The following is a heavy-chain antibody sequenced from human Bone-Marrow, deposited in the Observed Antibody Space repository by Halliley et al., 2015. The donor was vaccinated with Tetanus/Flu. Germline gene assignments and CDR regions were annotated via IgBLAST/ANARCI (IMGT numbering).Heavy chain of an antibody. V-gene: IGHV4-59*01. D-gene: IGHD3-10*01. J-gene: IGHJ4*02. CDR3: AREKYGSGSTDY. Sequence: EWMGYIDYSGSTSSSPSLKSRVTMSVDPSNNQFSLNVASVTAADTAVYYCAREKYGSGSTDYWGQGTLVTVSS. CDR2: IDYSGST.